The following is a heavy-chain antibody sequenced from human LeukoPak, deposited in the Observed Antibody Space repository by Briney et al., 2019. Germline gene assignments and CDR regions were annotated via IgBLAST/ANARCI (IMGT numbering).Heavy chain of an antibody. V-gene: IGHV3-21*01. CDR3: ARDYIAVVPAAIRDRYFDY. J-gene: IGHJ4*02. D-gene: IGHD2-2*02. CDR1: GFTFSSYS. Sequence: GGSLRLSCAASGFTFSSYSMNWVRQAPGKGLEWVSSISSSSSYIYYADSVKGRFTISRDNAKNSLYLQMNSLRAEDTAVYYCARDYIAVVPAAIRDRYFDYWAREPWSPSPQ. CDR2: ISSSSSYI.